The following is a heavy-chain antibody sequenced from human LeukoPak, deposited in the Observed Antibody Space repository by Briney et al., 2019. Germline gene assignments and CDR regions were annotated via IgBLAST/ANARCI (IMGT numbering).Heavy chain of an antibody. CDR1: GGSFIGYY. Sequence: PSETLSLTCAVYGGSFIGYYWSWIRQPPGKGLEWIGEINHSGSTNYNPSLKSRVTISVDTSKNQFSLKLSSVTAADTAVYYCARVLPFLEWLPTPDVWGKGTTVTVSS. CDR2: INHSGST. V-gene: IGHV4-34*01. D-gene: IGHD3-3*01. J-gene: IGHJ6*04. CDR3: ARVLPFLEWLPTPDV.